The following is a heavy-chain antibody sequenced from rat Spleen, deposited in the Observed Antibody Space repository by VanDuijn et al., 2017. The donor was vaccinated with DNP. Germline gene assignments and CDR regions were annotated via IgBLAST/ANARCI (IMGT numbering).Heavy chain of an antibody. J-gene: IGHJ3*01. Sequence: EVQLVESGGGLVQPGRSLKLSCVASGFTFSDYNMVWVRQAPKKGLEWVATISDDGLSTYYRDSVKGRFTISRDNAKGTLYLQIDSLRSEDTATYYCARPIYNNHGGFAYWGQGTLVTVSS. CDR1: GFTFSDYN. CDR2: ISDDGLST. CDR3: ARPIYNNHGGFAY. V-gene: IGHV5-7*01. D-gene: IGHD1-10*01.